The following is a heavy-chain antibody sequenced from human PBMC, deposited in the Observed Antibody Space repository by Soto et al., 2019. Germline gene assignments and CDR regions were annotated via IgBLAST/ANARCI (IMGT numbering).Heavy chain of an antibody. CDR2: MIPTFGTP. J-gene: IGHJ4*02. Sequence: QVQLVQSGTVVQRRGSSVKVSCQASGGTFSSHGMAWVRQAPGKGLEWMGGMIPTFGTPTYAPKFQGRVTITADKSTNTAYMELCSLRSEDTGVYYCASERSAQDFDFWGQGTLITVSS. CDR1: GGTFSSHG. D-gene: IGHD1-26*01. V-gene: IGHV1-69*06. CDR3: ASERSAQDFDF.